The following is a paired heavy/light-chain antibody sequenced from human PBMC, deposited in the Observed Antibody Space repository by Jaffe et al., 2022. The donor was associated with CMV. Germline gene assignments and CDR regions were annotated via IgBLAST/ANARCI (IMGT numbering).Heavy chain of an antibody. CDR3: AREYDSSGYYYVSYYYGMDV. Sequence: QVQLQQSGPGLVKPSQTLSLTCAISGDSVSSNSAAWNWIRQSPSRGLEWLGRTYYRSKWYNDYAVSVKSRITINPDTSKNQFSLQLNSVTPEDTAVYYCAREYDSSGYYYVSYYYGMDVWGQGTTVTVSS. D-gene: IGHD3-22*01. CDR1: GDSVSSNSAA. V-gene: IGHV6-1*01. J-gene: IGHJ6*02. CDR2: TYYRSKWYN.
Light chain of an antibody. Sequence: IQLTQSPSSLSASVGDRVTITCRASQGISSYLAWYQQKPGKAPKLLIYAASTLQSGVPSRFSGSGSGTDFTLTISSLQPEDFATYYCQQSGTFGPGTKVDIK. CDR1: QGISSY. J-gene: IGKJ3*01. CDR2: AAS. CDR3: QQSGT. V-gene: IGKV1-9*01.